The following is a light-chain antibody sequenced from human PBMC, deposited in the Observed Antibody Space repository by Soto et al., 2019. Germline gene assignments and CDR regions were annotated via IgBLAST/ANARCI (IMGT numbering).Light chain of an antibody. Sequence: QSVLTQPASVSGSPGQSITISCTGTSSDVGGYNYVSWYQQHPGKAPKLMIYEVSNRPSGVSSRFSGSKSGNTASLTISGLQAEDEADYYCNSYTSSSSLYVFGTGTKVTV. CDR1: SSDVGGYNY. CDR2: EVS. V-gene: IGLV2-14*01. CDR3: NSYTSSSSLYV. J-gene: IGLJ1*01.